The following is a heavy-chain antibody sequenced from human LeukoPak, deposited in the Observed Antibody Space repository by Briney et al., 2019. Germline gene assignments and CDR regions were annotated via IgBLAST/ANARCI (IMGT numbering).Heavy chain of an antibody. D-gene: IGHD3-16*02. CDR3: AIDPSSRLGELSSLDY. CDR2: IRNDGSNK. J-gene: IGHJ4*02. V-gene: IGHV3-30*02. CDR1: GFTFSSYG. Sequence: GGSLRLSCAASGFTFSSYGMHWVREAPGKGLAWVGFIRNDGSNKYYADSVKGRFTISRDNSKKTLYLQMNSLRAEDTALYYCAIDPSSRLGELSSLDYWGQGTLVTVSS.